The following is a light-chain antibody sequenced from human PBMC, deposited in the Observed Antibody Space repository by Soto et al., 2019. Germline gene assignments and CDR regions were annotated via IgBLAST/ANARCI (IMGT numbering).Light chain of an antibody. J-gene: IGKJ5*01. CDR3: QQYDASPIT. CDR2: GIS. Sequence: IVLTQSPVTLSLSPGERASLSCRASQSVGRSYLDWYQKKPGQAPRLLISGISKRATGIPDRFSGGGSGTDVTLTISRREPADFALYICQQYDASPITFGQGTRLEIK. V-gene: IGKV3-20*01. CDR1: QSVGRSY.